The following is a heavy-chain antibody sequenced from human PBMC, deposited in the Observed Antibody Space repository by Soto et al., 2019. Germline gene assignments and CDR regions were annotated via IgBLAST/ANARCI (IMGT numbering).Heavy chain of an antibody. J-gene: IGHJ4*02. CDR1: GFTFSSYG. CDR2: IWYDGSNK. D-gene: IGHD7-27*01. Sequence: QVQLVESGGGVVQPGRSLRLSCAASGFTFSSYGMHWVRQAPGKGLEWVAVIWYDGSNKYYADSVKGRFTISRDNSKNTLYLQMNSLRAEDTAVYYCARDRSWGNIDCWGQGTLVTVSS. CDR3: ARDRSWGNIDC. V-gene: IGHV3-33*01.